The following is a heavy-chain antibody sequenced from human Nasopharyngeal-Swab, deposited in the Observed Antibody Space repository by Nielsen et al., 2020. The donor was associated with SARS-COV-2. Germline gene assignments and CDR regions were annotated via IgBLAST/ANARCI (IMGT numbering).Heavy chain of an antibody. CDR2: ISYDGTEK. Sequence: GGSLRLSCAASGFTFSSYGLHWVRQAPGKGLDWVAVISYDGTEKYYADSVKGRFTISRDNAKNTLYLQMNSLRAEDTAVYYCARGDDSSGYPYSQDYWGQGTLVTVSS. V-gene: IGHV3-30*03. D-gene: IGHD3-22*01. CDR1: GFTFSSYG. CDR3: ARGDDSSGYPYSQDY. J-gene: IGHJ4*02.